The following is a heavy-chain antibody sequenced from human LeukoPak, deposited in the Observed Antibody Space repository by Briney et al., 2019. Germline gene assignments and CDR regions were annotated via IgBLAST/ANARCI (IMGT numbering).Heavy chain of an antibody. CDR1: GYTFTGYY. CDR2: INPNSGGT. D-gene: IGHD6-13*01. Sequence: ASVKVSCKASGYTFTGYYMHWVRQAPGQGLEWMGWINPNSGGTNYAQKFQGRVTMTRDTSISTAYMELSRLRSDDTAVYYCATSDSSSWYWYFDYWGQGTLVTVSS. CDR3: ATSDSSSWYWYFDY. J-gene: IGHJ4*02. V-gene: IGHV1-2*02.